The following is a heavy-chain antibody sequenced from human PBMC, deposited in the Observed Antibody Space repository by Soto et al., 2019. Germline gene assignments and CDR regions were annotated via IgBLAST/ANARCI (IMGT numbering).Heavy chain of an antibody. V-gene: IGHV3-48*01. D-gene: IGHD2-2*01. CDR3: ARDLRGYCSSASCPGLDY. Sequence: GGSLRLSCAASGFTFSSYSMNWVRQAPGKGLEWVSYISSGSSTIYYRKSVKGRFTISRDNAKNSLYLQMNSLRAEDTAVYYCARDLRGYCSSASCPGLDYWGQGTLVTVSS. CDR2: ISSGSSTI. J-gene: IGHJ4*02. CDR1: GFTFSSYS.